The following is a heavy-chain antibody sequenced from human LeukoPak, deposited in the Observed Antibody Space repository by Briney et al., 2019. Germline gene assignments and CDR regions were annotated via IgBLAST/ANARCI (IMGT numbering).Heavy chain of an antibody. CDR1: GYTFTSYD. CDR3: ARGGGTLYDSSGYYDFDY. V-gene: IGHV1-8*01. D-gene: IGHD3-22*01. J-gene: IGHJ4*02. Sequence: ASVKVSCKASGYTFTSYDINWVRQATGQGLEWMGWMNPNRGNTGNAQKFQGRVTMTRNTSISTAYMELSSLRSEDTAVYYCARGGGTLYDSSGYYDFDYWGQGTLVTVSS. CDR2: MNPNRGNT.